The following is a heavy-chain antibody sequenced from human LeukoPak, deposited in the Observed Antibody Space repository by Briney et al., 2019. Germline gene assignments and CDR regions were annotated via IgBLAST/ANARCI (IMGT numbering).Heavy chain of an antibody. Sequence: GGSLRLSCKASGFTFSSYEMNWVRQAPGKGLEWLSNISGYGGTIYYADSVQGRFTISRDNAKNSLYLQMNSLRAEDTAMYYCARDIVVVPATFDYWGQGTLVSVSS. CDR3: ARDIVVVPATFDY. V-gene: IGHV3-48*03. CDR1: GFTFSSYE. CDR2: ISGYGGTI. D-gene: IGHD2-2*01. J-gene: IGHJ4*02.